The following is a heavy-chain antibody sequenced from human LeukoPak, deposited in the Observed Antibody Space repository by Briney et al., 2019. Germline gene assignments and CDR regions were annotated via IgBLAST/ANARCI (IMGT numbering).Heavy chain of an antibody. D-gene: IGHD3-22*01. J-gene: IGHJ3*02. V-gene: IGHV3-33*01. CDR1: GFTFSSYG. CDR3: ARGYYYDSSGAFDI. CDR2: IWYDGSNK. Sequence: GRSLRLSCAASGFTFSSYGMHWVRQAPGKGLEWVAVIWYDGSNKYYVDSVKGRFTISRDNSKNTLYLQMNSLRAEDTAVYYCARGYYYDSSGAFDIWGQGTMVTVSS.